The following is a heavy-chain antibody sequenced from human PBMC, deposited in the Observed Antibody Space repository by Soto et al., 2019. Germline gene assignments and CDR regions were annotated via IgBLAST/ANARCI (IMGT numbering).Heavy chain of an antibody. V-gene: IGHV3-11*01. J-gene: IGHJ4*02. Sequence: GGSLRLSCAASGFTFSDYYMSWIRQAPGKGLEWVSYISSSGSTIYYADSVKGRFTISRDNAKNSLYLQMNSLRAEDTAVYYWARSTAYYNILTAHLHTGAQGTLAT. CDR3: ARSTAYYNILTAHLHT. CDR2: ISSSGSTI. D-gene: IGHD3-9*01. CDR1: GFTFSDYY.